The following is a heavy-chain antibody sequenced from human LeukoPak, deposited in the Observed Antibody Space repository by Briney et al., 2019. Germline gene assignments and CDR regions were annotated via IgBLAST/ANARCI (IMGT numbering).Heavy chain of an antibody. CDR3: AREDTYYYYMDV. CDR1: GGSISNYY. V-gene: IGHV4-59*01. D-gene: IGHD5-18*01. Sequence: SETLSLTCTVSGGSISNYYWGWIRQPPGKGLEWIGYIYFSGSTNYNPSLKSRVTISVDTSKNQFSLKLSSVTAADTAVYYCAREDTYYYYMDVWGKGTTVTVSS. CDR2: IYFSGST. J-gene: IGHJ6*03.